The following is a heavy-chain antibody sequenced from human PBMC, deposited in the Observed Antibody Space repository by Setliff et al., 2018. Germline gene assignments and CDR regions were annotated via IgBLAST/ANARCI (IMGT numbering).Heavy chain of an antibody. D-gene: IGHD3-22*01. CDR2: ISPSGSFI. Sequence: GGSLRLSCAASEFRFSDYNMNWVRQAPGKGLEWVASISPSGSFIYYADSVKGRFTISRDNSRRSVLLQIDSLRVEDTAVYFCARMPTSGYYASPKYYMDVWGKGTTVTSP. J-gene: IGHJ6*03. V-gene: IGHV3-21*01. CDR3: ARMPTSGYYASPKYYMDV. CDR1: EFRFSDYN.